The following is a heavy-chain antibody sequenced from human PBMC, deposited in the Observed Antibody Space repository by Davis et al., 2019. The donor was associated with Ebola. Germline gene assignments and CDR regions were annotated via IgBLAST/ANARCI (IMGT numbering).Heavy chain of an antibody. CDR2: IYYNGRT. CDR1: GGSISSGTYY. Sequence: SETLSLTCSVSGGSISSGTYYWGWVRQPPGKGLEWIGAIYYNGRTYYNPSLKSRVTISVDTSMNQFSLKLSSVTAAETAVYYCARFGSSPGGWYFDLWGRGSLVAVSS. V-gene: IGHV4-39*07. D-gene: IGHD6-6*01. CDR3: ARFGSSPGGWYFDL. J-gene: IGHJ2*01.